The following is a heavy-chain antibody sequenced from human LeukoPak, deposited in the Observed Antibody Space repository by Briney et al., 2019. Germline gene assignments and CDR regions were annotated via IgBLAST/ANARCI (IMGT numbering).Heavy chain of an antibody. CDR2: IYSDGST. CDR3: ATPSGGY. V-gene: IGHV3-53*01. J-gene: IGHJ4*02. D-gene: IGHD6-25*01. Sequence: PGGSLRLSCAASGFTVSSNYMSWVRQAPGKGLEWVSIIYSDGSTDYADSVKGRFTISRDNSKNTVYLQMNSLRAEGTAVYYCATPSGGYWGQGTLVTVSS. CDR1: GFTVSSNY.